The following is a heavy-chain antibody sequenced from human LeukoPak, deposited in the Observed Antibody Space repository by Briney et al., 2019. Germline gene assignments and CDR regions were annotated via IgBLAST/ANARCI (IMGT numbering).Heavy chain of an antibody. J-gene: IGHJ4*02. CDR1: GFTFSRFW. CDR2: IKQDGSEK. CDR3: AGINNRYSDY. D-gene: IGHD2-15*01. V-gene: IGHV3-7*01. Sequence: GGSLRLSCAASGFTFSRFWMTWVRQAPGRGLEWVANIKQDGSEKYYVDSVKGRFTISRDNANNSMYLQMKSLRAEDTAIYYCAGINNRYSDYWGQGSLVTVSS.